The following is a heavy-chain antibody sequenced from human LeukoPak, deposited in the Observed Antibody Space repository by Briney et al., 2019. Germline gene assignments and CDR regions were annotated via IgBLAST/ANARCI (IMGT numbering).Heavy chain of an antibody. CDR2: ISGSSTDI. J-gene: IGHJ4*02. V-gene: IGHV3-21*01. CDR1: GFTFSNYA. CDR3: ARRGYYDSSGYDY. D-gene: IGHD3-22*01. Sequence: KPGGSLRLSCAASGFTFSNYAMNWVRQAPGEGLAWVSSISGSSTDIYYADSVKGRFTISRDNAKNSLYLQINSLRAEDTAIYYCARRGYYDSSGYDYWGQGTLVIVSS.